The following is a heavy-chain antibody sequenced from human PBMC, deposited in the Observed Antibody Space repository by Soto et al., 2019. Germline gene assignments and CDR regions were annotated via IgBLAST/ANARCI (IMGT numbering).Heavy chain of an antibody. CDR1: VFTSSG. D-gene: IGHD2-15*01. CDR3: ARERILLLFDSYDH. J-gene: IGHJ4*03. Sequence: ASVNVFCKASVFTSSGVSWVRQAPGQRLEWMGLISTHNGNTIYAQKFQGRVIMTMDTSTTTVYMELRSLRPDDTAVYLCARERILLLFDSYDHWAEGSMVTVSS. V-gene: IGHV1-18*04. CDR2: ISTHNGNT.